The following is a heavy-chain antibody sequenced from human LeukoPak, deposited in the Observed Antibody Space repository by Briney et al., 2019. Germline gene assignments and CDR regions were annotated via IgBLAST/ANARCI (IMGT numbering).Heavy chain of an antibody. D-gene: IGHD6-19*01. J-gene: IGHJ4*02. CDR3: ARVVAGTWGVFDY. CDR1: GYTFTGYY. Sequence: GASVKVSCKASGYTFTGYYMHWVRQAPGQVLEWMGWINPNGGGTNYAQKFQGWVTMTRDTSISTAYMELSRLRSDDTAVYYCARVVAGTWGVFDYWGQGTLVTVSS. CDR2: INPNGGGT. V-gene: IGHV1-2*04.